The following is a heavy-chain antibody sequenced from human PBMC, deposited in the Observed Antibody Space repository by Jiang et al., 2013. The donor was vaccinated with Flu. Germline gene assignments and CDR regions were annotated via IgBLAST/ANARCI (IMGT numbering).Heavy chain of an antibody. CDR1: GGSISSSSYY. CDR3: ARGSIAAAGPRRTLDY. J-gene: IGHJ4*02. V-gene: IGHV4-39*01. Sequence: GSGLVKPSETLSLTCTVSGGSISSSSYYWGWIRQPPGKGLEWIGSIYYSGSTYYNPSLKSRVTISVDTSKNQFSLKLSSVTAADTAVYYCARGSIAAAGPRRTLDYWGQGTLVTVSS. D-gene: IGHD6-13*01. CDR2: IYYSGST.